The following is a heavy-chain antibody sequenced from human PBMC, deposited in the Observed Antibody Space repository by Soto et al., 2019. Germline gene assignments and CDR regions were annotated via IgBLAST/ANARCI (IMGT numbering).Heavy chain of an antibody. V-gene: IGHV3-23*01. D-gene: IGHD6-19*01. CDR3: ATPLLIAVAGSTTIDY. CDR1: GFTFSSYA. J-gene: IGHJ4*02. Sequence: EVQLLESGGGLVQPGGSLRLSCAASGFTFSSYAMSWVRQAPGKGLEWVSAISGSGGSTYYADSVKGRFTISRDNSKNTLYLQMNSLRAEDTAVYYCATPLLIAVAGSTTIDYWGQGTLVTVSS. CDR2: ISGSGGST.